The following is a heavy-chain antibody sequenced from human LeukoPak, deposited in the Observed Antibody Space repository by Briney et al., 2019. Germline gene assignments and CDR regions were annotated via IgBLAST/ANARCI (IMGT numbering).Heavy chain of an antibody. CDR3: ARALTPQKYCSSTSCWSGVCDY. V-gene: IGHV3-30*04. Sequence: GSLRLSCAASGFTFSSYAMHWVRQAPGKGLEWVAVISYDGSNKYYADSVKGRFTISRDNSKNALYLQMNSLRAEDTAVYYCARALTPQKYCSSTSCWSGVCDYWGQGTLVTVSS. CDR1: GFTFSSYA. D-gene: IGHD2-2*01. CDR2: ISYDGSNK. J-gene: IGHJ4*02.